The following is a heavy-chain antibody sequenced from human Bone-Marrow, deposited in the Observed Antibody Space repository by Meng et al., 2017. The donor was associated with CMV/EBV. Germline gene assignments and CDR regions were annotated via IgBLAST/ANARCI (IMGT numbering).Heavy chain of an antibody. CDR3: AKDGGVNPYYYYGMDV. CDR1: GYTFTSYY. V-gene: IGHV1-46*01. CDR2: INPSGGST. D-gene: IGHD3-3*01. Sequence: ASVKVSCKASGYTFTSYYMHWVRQAPGQGLEWMGIINPSGGSTSYAQKFQGRVTMTRDTSTSTVYMELSSLRSEDTAVYYCAKDGGVNPYYYYGMDVWGQGTTVTVSS. J-gene: IGHJ6*02.